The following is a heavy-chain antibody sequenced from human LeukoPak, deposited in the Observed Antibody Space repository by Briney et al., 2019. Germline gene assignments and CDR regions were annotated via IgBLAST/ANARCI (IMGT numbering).Heavy chain of an antibody. V-gene: IGHV4-39*07. CDR1: GGSINIISYY. CDR3: TRDRGQWLVDY. J-gene: IGHJ4*02. D-gene: IGHD6-19*01. CDR2: MCYSGNT. Sequence: SETLSLTCTVSGGSINIISYYWGWIRQPPGKGLEWIGSMCYSGNTYYNPSLKSRVTMSVDTSKNQFSLKLSSVTAADTAVYYCTRDRGQWLVDYWGQGTLVTVSS.